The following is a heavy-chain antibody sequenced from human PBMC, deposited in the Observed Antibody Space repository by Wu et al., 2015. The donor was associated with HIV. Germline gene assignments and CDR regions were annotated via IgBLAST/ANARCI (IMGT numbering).Heavy chain of an antibody. V-gene: IGHV1-69*05. Sequence: QVHLVQSGAEVKKPGSSVKITCKASGDGFTSYAVSWVRQAPGQGLERMGGINPLFGTTKHTQKFQDRVTFTTDESKTTAYMELNSLRSEDSAVYYCAINTDAVATSLYSMGVWGQGTTVTVSS. CDR1: GDGFTSYA. CDR3: AINTDAVATSLYSMGV. CDR2: INPLFGTT. D-gene: IGHD6-19*01. J-gene: IGHJ6*02.